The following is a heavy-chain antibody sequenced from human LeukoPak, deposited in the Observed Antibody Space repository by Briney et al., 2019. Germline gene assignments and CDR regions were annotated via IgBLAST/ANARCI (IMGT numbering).Heavy chain of an antibody. J-gene: IGHJ4*02. V-gene: IGHV3-33*01. CDR3: ARGLLRFLEWSDSPYFDY. Sequence: GGSLRLSCAASGFTFSSYGMHWVRQAPGKGLEWVAVIWYDGSNKCYADSVKGRFTISRDNSKNTLYLQMNSLRAEDTAVYYCARGLLRFLEWSDSPYFDYWGQGNLVTVSS. CDR1: GFTFSSYG. CDR2: IWYDGSNK. D-gene: IGHD3-3*01.